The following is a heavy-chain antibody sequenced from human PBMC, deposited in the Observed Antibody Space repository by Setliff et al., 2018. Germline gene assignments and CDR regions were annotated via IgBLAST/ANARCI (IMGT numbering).Heavy chain of an antibody. D-gene: IGHD6-19*01. CDR3: ARGYGYSSGWYRVYFDY. CDR2: INHSGST. Sequence: SETLSLTCAVYGGSFSGYYWSWIRQPPGKGLEWIGEINHSGSTNYNPSLKSRVTISVDTSKYQFSLKLSSVTAADTAVYYCARGYGYSSGWYRVYFDYWGQGTLVTVS. V-gene: IGHV4-34*01. J-gene: IGHJ4*02. CDR1: GGSFSGYY.